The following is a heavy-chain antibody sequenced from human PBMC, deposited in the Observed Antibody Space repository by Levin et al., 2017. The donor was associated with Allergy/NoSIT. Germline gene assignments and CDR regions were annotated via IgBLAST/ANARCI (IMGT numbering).Heavy chain of an antibody. V-gene: IGHV4-34*01. J-gene: IGHJ4*02. CDR3: ARGLGCTGRHLPLDD. Sequence: SETLSLTCAVYGGSFSGYYWSWIRQPPGKGLEWIGEINHCGSTNYNPSLKSRVTISIDTSKNQFSLKLSPVTAADTAVYYCARGLGCTGRHLPLDDWGQGILVTVS. D-gene: IGHD2-8*01. CDR2: INHCGST. CDR1: GGSFSGYY.